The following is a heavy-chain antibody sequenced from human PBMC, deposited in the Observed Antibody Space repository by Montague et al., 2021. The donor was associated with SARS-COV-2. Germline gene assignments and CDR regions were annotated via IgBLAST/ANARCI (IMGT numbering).Heavy chain of an antibody. CDR3: ARDIDSVVVPAATAIYYYGVDV. CDR1: GFTFSSYS. CDR2: ISSSSSYI. D-gene: IGHD2-2*01. J-gene: IGHJ6*02. V-gene: IGHV3-21*01. Sequence: SLRLSCAASGFTFSSYSMHWVRQAPGKGLEWVSFISSSSSYIYYADSVKGRFTISRDNAKNSLYLQMNSLRAEDTAVYYCARDIDSVVVPAATAIYYYGVDVWGQGTTVTVSS.